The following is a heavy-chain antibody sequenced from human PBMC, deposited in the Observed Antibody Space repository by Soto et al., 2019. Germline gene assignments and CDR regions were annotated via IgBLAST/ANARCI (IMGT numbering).Heavy chain of an antibody. J-gene: IGHJ5*02. CDR3: ARDRCSSTSCYGGWFDP. V-gene: IGHV4-59*01. CDR1: GGSISSYY. Sequence: SETLFLTCAVSGGSISSYYWSWIRQPPGKGLEWIGYIYYSGSTNYNPSLKSRVTISVDTSKNQFSLKLSSVTAADTAVYYCARDRCSSTSCYGGWFDPWGQGTLVTVSS. D-gene: IGHD2-2*01. CDR2: IYYSGST.